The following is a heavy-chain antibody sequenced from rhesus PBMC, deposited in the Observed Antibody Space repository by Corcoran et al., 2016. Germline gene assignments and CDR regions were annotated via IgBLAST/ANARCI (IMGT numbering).Heavy chain of an antibody. D-gene: IGHD2-21*01. CDR1: GDSISSDY. Sequence: QVQLQESGPGLVKPSETLSLTCVVSGDSISSDYWGWVRQSPGKGLEWIGYIYGVSGSTNYNPSLKSRVTISTDTSTNQFSLILTSVTAADTAIYYCAKYCSGTGCGYFEFWGQGALVTVSS. CDR3: AKYCSGTGCGYFEF. CDR2: IYGVSGST. J-gene: IGHJ1*01. V-gene: IGHV4S7*01.